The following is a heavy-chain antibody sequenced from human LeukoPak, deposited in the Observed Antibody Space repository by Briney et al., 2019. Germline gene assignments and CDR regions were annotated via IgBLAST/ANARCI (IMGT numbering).Heavy chain of an antibody. CDR1: GFTFSSYS. CDR2: ISSSSSTI. J-gene: IGHJ6*03. Sequence: GGSLRLSCAASGFTFSSYSMNWVRQAPGKGLEWVSYISSSSSTIYYADSVKGRFTISRDNAKNSLYLQMNSLRAEDTAVYYCARRGSTRGYYYYMDVWGKGTTVTVSS. CDR3: ARRGSTRGYYYYMDV. V-gene: IGHV3-48*01.